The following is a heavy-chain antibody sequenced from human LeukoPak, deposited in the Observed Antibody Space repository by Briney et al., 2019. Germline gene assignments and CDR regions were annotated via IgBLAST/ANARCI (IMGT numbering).Heavy chain of an antibody. CDR3: ARRNDFDI. Sequence: SETLSLTCTVSGGSISGSHWNWIRQPPGKGLEWIGYIYYSGSTGSNPSLKSRVTISVDTSKNQFTLKLTSVTAADTAMYYCARRNDFDIWGPGTMVTVSS. V-gene: IGHV4-59*08. CDR2: IYYSGST. J-gene: IGHJ3*02. CDR1: GGSISGSH.